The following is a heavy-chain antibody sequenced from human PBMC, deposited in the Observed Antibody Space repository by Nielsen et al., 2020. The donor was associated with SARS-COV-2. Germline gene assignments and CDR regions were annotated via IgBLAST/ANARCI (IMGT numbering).Heavy chain of an antibody. J-gene: IGHJ4*02. D-gene: IGHD6-13*01. CDR2: IWYDGSNK. V-gene: IGHV3-33*06. CDR1: GFTFSSYG. Sequence: GGSLRLSCAASGFTFSSYGMHWVRQAPGKGLEWVAVIWYDGSNKYYADSVKGRFTISRDNSKNTLYLQMNSLRAEDTAVYYCAKEGAFSSSWYGYYFDYWGQGTLVTVSS. CDR3: AKEGAFSSSWYGYYFDY.